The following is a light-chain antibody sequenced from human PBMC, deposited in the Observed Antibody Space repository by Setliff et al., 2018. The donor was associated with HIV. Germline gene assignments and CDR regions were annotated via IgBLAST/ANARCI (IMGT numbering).Light chain of an antibody. Sequence: QSVLTQPPSASGTPGQRVTISCSGSSSNIGSNTVNWYQQLPGTAPKLLIYTNNQRPSGVPDRFSGSKSGTSASLAISGLQSEDEADYYCAAWDDSLTVLFGGGTKVT. V-gene: IGLV1-44*01. J-gene: IGLJ2*01. CDR1: SSNIGSNT. CDR3: AAWDDSLTVL. CDR2: TNN.